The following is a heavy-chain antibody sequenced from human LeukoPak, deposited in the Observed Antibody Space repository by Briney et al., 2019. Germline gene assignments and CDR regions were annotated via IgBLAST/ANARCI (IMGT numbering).Heavy chain of an antibody. CDR3: ARDPIYSRGWFDS. CDR1: GGSISSYY. CDR2: MYSSGST. D-gene: IGHD6-19*01. Sequence: SETLSLTCTVSGGSISSYYWSWIRQPAGRGLEWVGRMYSSGSTNYNPSLKSRVTMSVDTSKNQFSLKLSAVTAADTAVYYCARDPIYSRGWFDSWGQGTLVTVSS. V-gene: IGHV4-4*07. J-gene: IGHJ5*01.